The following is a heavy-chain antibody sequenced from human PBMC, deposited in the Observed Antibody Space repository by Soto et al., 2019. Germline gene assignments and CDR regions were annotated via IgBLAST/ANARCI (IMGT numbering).Heavy chain of an antibody. D-gene: IGHD6-13*01. CDR2: INTNTGNP. Sequence: QVQLVQSGSELRKPGASVKVSCKASGYTFTSYAMNWVRQAPGQGLEWMGWINTNTGNPTYAQGFTGRFVFSLDTPGSTAYLQICSLKAEDTAVYYCARRNILQQLVRYYYYYGMDVWGQGTTVTVSS. J-gene: IGHJ6*02. CDR3: ARRNILQQLVRYYYYYGMDV. CDR1: GYTFTSYA. V-gene: IGHV7-4-1*01.